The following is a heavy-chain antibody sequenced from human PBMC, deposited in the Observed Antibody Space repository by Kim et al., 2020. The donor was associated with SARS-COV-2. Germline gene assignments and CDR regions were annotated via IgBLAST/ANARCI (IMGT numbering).Heavy chain of an antibody. D-gene: IGHD3-10*01. J-gene: IGHJ6*02. Sequence: RFTISRDNAKNSLNLQMNSLRAEDTAVYYCARGGSLGYGSGEGDYGMDVWGQGTTVTVSS. V-gene: IGHV3-48*03. CDR3: ARGGSLGYGSGEGDYGMDV.